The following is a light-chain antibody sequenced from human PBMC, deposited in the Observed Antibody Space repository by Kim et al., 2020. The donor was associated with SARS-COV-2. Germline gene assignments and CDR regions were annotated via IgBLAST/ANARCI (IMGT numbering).Light chain of an antibody. Sequence: VALGQTVRITCQGDSLRTYYTTWFQQKPGQAPIVVFYGKNNRPSGVPDRFSGSSSGDTASLTITATQAGDEADYYCNSRDNNDNVLFGGGTQLTVL. CDR2: GKN. V-gene: IGLV3-19*01. J-gene: IGLJ2*01. CDR3: NSRDNNDNVL. CDR1: SLRTYY.